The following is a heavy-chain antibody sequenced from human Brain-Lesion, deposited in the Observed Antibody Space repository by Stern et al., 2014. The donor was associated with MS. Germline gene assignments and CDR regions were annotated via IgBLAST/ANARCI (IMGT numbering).Heavy chain of an antibody. J-gene: IGHJ6*02. CDR3: ARGRVVPGFQYYATDV. V-gene: IGHV4-61*02. CDR2: IFNSGST. D-gene: IGHD2-2*01. Sequence: QVQLQESGPGLVKPSQTLSLSCTVSGGSISSGGYYWSWIRQPAGKGLEWIGRIFNSGSTSYNPPPKGRFPIPIDPSKTQFPRRLNPMTAADTAVYYCARGRVVPGFQYYATDVWGQGTTVIVSS. CDR1: GGSISSGGYY.